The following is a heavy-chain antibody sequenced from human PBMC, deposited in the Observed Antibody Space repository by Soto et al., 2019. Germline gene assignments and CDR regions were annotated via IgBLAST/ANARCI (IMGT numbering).Heavy chain of an antibody. D-gene: IGHD6-19*01. CDR3: ARESGWLTDN. CDR2: INHGGST. V-gene: IGHV4-34*01. CDR1: GGSFSGYY. Sequence: PSETLSLTCAVYGGSFSGYYLSWIRQPPGKGLEWIGEINHGGSTNYNPSLESRVSISVDTSKNQCSLKMNSVTAADTAVYYCARESGWLTDNWGQGTQVTVSS. J-gene: IGHJ4*02.